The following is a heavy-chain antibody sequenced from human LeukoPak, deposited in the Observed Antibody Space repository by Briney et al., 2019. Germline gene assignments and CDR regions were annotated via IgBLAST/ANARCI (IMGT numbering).Heavy chain of an antibody. Sequence: SVKVSSKASGGTFSSYAISWVRQAPGQGLEWMGRIIPILGIANYARKFQGRVTITADKSTSTAYMELSSLRSEDTAVYYCARVQSGSYHRAWGQGTLVTVSS. J-gene: IGHJ5*02. CDR2: IIPILGIA. D-gene: IGHD1-26*01. V-gene: IGHV1-69*04. CDR1: GGTFSSYA. CDR3: ARVQSGSYHRA.